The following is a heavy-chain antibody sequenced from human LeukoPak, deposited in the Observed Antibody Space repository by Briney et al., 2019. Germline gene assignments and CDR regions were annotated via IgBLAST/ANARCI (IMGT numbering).Heavy chain of an antibody. J-gene: IGHJ4*02. V-gene: IGHV3-53*01. CDR2: IYSGGNT. CDR3: ARKYGGYYFDY. D-gene: IGHD3-22*01. CDR1: GFTVSSNY. Sequence: GGSLRLSCAASGFTVSSNYMSWVRQAPGKGLEWVSVIYSGGNTDYADSVKGRFTISRDNSKNALYLQMNSLRAEDTAVYYCARKYGGYYFDYWGQGTVVSVSS.